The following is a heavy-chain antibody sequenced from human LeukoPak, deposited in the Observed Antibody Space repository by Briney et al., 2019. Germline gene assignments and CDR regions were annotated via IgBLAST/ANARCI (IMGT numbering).Heavy chain of an antibody. Sequence: SETLSLTCTGSGGSISSGSYYWSWIRQPAGEGLEWIGRIYTSGSTNYNPSLKSRVTISVDTSKNQFSLKLSSVTAVDTAVYYCARHTVTTPRAFDIWGQGTMVTVSS. J-gene: IGHJ3*02. CDR1: GGSISSGSYY. CDR2: IYTSGST. CDR3: ARHTVTTPRAFDI. D-gene: IGHD4-17*01. V-gene: IGHV4-61*02.